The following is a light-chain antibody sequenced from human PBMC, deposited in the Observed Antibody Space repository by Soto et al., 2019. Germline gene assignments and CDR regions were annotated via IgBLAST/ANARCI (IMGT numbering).Light chain of an antibody. V-gene: IGKV1-17*03. CDR1: QGISHY. Sequence: DLQMTQSPSAVSASVGERVTITCRASQGISHYLAWYQQRPGRVPKRLIYGASTLESGVPSRFSGSGSGTEFSLTISSRQSEDFAVYYCQQYNNWPRTFGQGTKVEIK. CDR3: QQYNNWPRT. CDR2: GAS. J-gene: IGKJ1*01.